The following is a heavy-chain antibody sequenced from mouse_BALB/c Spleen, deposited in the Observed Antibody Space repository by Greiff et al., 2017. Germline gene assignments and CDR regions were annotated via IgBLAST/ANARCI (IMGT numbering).Heavy chain of an antibody. J-gene: IGHJ4*01. Sequence: VQLQQSGPELVKPGASVKMSCKASGYTFTSYVMHWVKQKPGQGLEWIGYINPYNDGTKYNEKFKGKATLTSDKSSSTAYMELSSLTSEDSAVYYCARGDYDVGDYYAMDYWGQGTSVTVSS. CDR3: ARGDYDVGDYYAMDY. D-gene: IGHD2-4*01. CDR2: INPYNDGT. V-gene: IGHV1-14*01. CDR1: GYTFTSYV.